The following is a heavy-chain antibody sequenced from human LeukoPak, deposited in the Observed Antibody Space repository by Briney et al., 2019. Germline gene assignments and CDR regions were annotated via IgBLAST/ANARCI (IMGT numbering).Heavy chain of an antibody. Sequence: GGSLRLSCAASGFAFSNYWMHWVRQVPGKGLVWVSRITRDGSYANYADSVKGRFTFSRDNARNTLYLQMNSLRAEDTAVYYCARDGDGYNFDFWGQGALVTVSS. J-gene: IGHJ4*02. CDR3: ARDGDGYNFDF. D-gene: IGHD5-24*01. V-gene: IGHV3-74*01. CDR2: ITRDGSYA. CDR1: GFAFSNYW.